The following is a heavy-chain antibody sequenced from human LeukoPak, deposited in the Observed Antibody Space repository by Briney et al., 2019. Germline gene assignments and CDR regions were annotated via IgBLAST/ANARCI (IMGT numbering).Heavy chain of an antibody. CDR2: ISSSSIYI. D-gene: IGHD3-22*01. CDR3: ARDRYYYDSSGYYLFDY. V-gene: IGHV3-21*04. CDR1: GFTFSTYN. J-gene: IGHJ4*02. Sequence: GGSLRLACAASGFTFSTYNMNWVRQAPGKGLEWVSSISSSSIYIYYADSVRGRFSISRDNAKNSLYLQMNSLRDEDTAVYYCARDRYYYDSSGYYLFDYWGQGTLVTVSS.